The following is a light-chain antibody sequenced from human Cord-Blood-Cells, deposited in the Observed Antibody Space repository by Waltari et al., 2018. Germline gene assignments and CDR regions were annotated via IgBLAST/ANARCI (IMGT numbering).Light chain of an antibody. V-gene: IGKV1-9*01. CDR2: AAS. CDR3: QQLNSYSWT. CDR1: QGISSY. J-gene: IGKJ1*01. Sequence: DIQLTQSPSFLSASVGDRVTITCRARQGISSYLAWYQQKPGKAPKLLLYAASPLQSVVPSRFSGSGSGTEFTLTISSLQPEDFATYYCQQLNSYSWTFGQGTKVEIK.